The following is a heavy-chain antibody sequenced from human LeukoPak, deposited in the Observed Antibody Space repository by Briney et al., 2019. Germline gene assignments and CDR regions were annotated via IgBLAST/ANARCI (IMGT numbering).Heavy chain of an antibody. CDR1: GGSFIGYY. CDR3: ARAHSASDVYYYYYYMDV. V-gene: IGHV4-34*01. D-gene: IGHD1-26*01. Sequence: SETLSLTCAVYGGSFIGYYWSWIRQPPGKGLEWIGSIYYSGSTYYNPSLKSRVTISVDTSKNQFSLKLSSVTAADTAVHYCARAHSASDVYYYYYYMDVWGKGTTVTVSS. CDR2: IYYSGST. J-gene: IGHJ6*03.